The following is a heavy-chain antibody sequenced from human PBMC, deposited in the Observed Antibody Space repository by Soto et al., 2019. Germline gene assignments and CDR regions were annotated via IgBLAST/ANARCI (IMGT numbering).Heavy chain of an antibody. CDR1: GYTFTSYG. CDR3: ARDSEYYDSSGYGGSVDY. J-gene: IGHJ4*02. V-gene: IGHV1-18*01. Sequence: ASVKVSCKASGYTFTSYGISWVRQAPGQGLEWMGWISAYNGNTNYAQKLQGRVTMTTDTSTSTAYMELRSLRSDDTAVYYCARDSEYYDSSGYGGSVDYWGQGTLVTVSS. CDR2: ISAYNGNT. D-gene: IGHD3-22*01.